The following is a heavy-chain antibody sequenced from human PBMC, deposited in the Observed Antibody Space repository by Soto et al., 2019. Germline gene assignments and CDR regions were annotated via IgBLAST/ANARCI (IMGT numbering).Heavy chain of an antibody. CDR3: ARGRGCDTGGNAAYFDS. CDR1: GFRFTGYG. V-gene: IGHV3-33*01. D-gene: IGHD2-2*01. Sequence: QVQLVESGGGVVQPGRSLSLSCAASGFRFTGYGMHWVRQSPGKGLEWVAVIWYDGSEKYYADSVQGRFIISRDNSKNTMFLQMNSLRAEDTAVYHCARGRGCDTGGNAAYFDSWGQGTLVTVSS. J-gene: IGHJ4*02. CDR2: IWYDGSEK.